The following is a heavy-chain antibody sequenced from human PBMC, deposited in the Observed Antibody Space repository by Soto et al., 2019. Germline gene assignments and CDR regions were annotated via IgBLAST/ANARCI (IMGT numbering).Heavy chain of an antibody. J-gene: IGHJ6*02. CDR1: GDTFTSYA. Sequence: ASVAVSCAASGDTFTSYARHWVRQAPGQRLEWMGWINAGNGNTKYSQKFQGRVTITRDTSASTAYMELSSLRSEDTAVYYCARDPSYYGMDVWGQGTTVTVSS. CDR3: ARDPSYYGMDV. V-gene: IGHV1-3*01. CDR2: INAGNGNT.